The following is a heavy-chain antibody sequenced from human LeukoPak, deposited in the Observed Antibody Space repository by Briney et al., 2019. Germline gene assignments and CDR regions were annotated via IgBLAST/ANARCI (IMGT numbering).Heavy chain of an antibody. D-gene: IGHD3-22*01. CDR3: ARSCRDSSGYYYYLWDY. Sequence: GASVKVSCKASGYTFTGYYMHWVRQAPGQGLEWMGWINPNSGGTNYAQKFQGRVTMTRDTSISTAYMELSRLRSDDTAVYYCARSCRDSSGYYYYLWDYWGQGTLVTVSS. J-gene: IGHJ4*02. CDR2: INPNSGGT. CDR1: GYTFTGYY. V-gene: IGHV1-2*02.